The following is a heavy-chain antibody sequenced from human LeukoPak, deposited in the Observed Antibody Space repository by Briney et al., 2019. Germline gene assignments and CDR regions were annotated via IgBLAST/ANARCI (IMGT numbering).Heavy chain of an antibody. Sequence: GGSLRLSCAASGFTFGSYSMNWVRQAPGKGLEWVSSISSSSSYIYYADSVKGRFTISRDNAKNSLYLQMNSLRAEDTAVYYCARSFLSIAAAARDYWGQGTLVTVSS. CDR2: ISSSSSYI. J-gene: IGHJ4*02. D-gene: IGHD6-13*01. CDR3: ARSFLSIAAAARDY. V-gene: IGHV3-21*01. CDR1: GFTFGSYS.